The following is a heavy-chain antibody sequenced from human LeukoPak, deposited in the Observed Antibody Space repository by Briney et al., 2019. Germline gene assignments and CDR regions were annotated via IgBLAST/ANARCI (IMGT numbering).Heavy chain of an antibody. CDR1: GYTFTSYY. CDR3: ARDLGITMVRGVINPNY. Sequence: ASVKVSCKASGYTFTSYYMHWVRQAPGQGLEWMGIINPSGGSTSYAQKFQGRVTMTRDMSTSTVYMELRSLRSDDTAVYYCARDLGITMVRGVINPNYWGQGTLVTVSS. CDR2: INPSGGST. D-gene: IGHD3-10*01. J-gene: IGHJ4*02. V-gene: IGHV1-46*01.